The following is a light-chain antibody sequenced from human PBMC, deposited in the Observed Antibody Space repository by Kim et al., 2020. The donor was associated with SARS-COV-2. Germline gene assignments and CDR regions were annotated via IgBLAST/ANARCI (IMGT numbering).Light chain of an antibody. V-gene: IGLV6-57*01. CDR1: GGNIAVNY. Sequence: GRTVTISCTRSGGNIAVNYVQWYQQRPGSSPITVIDEDNQRPSRVPDRFSGSIDSSSNTASLTISGLKTEDEADYYCQSYDGSRGVFGGGTQLTFL. CDR3: QSYDGSRGV. J-gene: IGLJ3*02. CDR2: EDN.